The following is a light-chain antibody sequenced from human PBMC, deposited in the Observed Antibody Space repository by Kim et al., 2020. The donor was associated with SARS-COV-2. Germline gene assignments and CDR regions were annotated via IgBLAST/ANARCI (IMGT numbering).Light chain of an antibody. Sequence: DIQMTQSPSSLSASVGDRVTITCRASQSISSFLHWYQQKPGKAPNVLIHSSSRLQSGVPSRFSGSGSGTNFTLTINSLQPEDFATYYCQQTYITPRTVGQGTKVDIK. CDR1: QSISSF. CDR3: QQTYITPRT. CDR2: SSS. V-gene: IGKV1-39*01. J-gene: IGKJ1*01.